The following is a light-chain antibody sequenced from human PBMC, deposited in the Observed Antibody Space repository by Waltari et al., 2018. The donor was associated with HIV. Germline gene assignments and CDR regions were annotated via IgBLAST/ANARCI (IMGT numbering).Light chain of an antibody. Sequence: SYELTQPPPVSVSPGQTARTTCSGDPSPTTYTFWYQQKPGQAPVLVIYKDSERPSGIPERFSGSTSGTTVTLTINGVQAEDEADYYCQSGDSSGTFVVFGGGTKLTVL. V-gene: IGLV3-25*03. CDR1: PSPTTY. CDR3: QSGDSSGTFVV. J-gene: IGLJ2*01. CDR2: KDS.